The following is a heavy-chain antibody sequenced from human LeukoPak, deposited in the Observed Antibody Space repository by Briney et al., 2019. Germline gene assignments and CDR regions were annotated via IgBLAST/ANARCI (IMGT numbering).Heavy chain of an antibody. CDR3: AREARAYCSSTSCRTLQGYYFDY. J-gene: IGHJ4*02. V-gene: IGHV1-69*05. D-gene: IGHD2-2*01. CDR1: GGTFSSYA. CDR2: IIPIFGTA. Sequence: GASVKVSCKASGGTFSSYAISWVRQAPGQGLEWMGGIIPIFGTANYAQKFQGRVTITTDESTSIAYMELSSLRPEDTAVYYCAREARAYCSSTSCRTLQGYYFDYWGQGTLVTVSS.